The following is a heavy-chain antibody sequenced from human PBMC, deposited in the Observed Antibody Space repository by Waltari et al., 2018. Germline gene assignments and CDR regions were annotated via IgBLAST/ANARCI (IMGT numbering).Heavy chain of an antibody. D-gene: IGHD6-6*01. V-gene: IGHV6-1*01. J-gene: IGHJ6*02. CDR2: TYYRSKWYN. Sequence: QVQLQQSGPGLVKPSQTLSPTCAISGDSVSSNRAAWNWIRQSPSRGLEWLGRTYYRSKWYNDYAVSVKSRITINPDTSKNQFSLQLNSVTPEDTAVYYCARVPFPYSSSSEDYYYYGMDVWGQGTTVTVSS. CDR3: ARVPFPYSSSSEDYYYYGMDV. CDR1: GDSVSSNRAA.